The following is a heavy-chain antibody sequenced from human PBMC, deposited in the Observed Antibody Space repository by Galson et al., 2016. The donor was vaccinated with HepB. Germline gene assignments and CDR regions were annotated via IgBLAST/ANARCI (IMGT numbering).Heavy chain of an antibody. Sequence: SVKGRFTISRDNSKNTLYLQMHSLRAEDTAVYYCAKVGDYDGLDVWGQGTTVTVSS. V-gene: IGHV3-30*02. CDR3: AKVGDYDGLDV. J-gene: IGHJ6*02.